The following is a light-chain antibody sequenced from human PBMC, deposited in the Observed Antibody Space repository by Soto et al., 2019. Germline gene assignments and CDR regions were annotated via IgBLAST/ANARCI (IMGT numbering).Light chain of an antibody. CDR2: RAS. CDR3: QQYGSSPIYS. Sequence: IVLTQSPGTLSLSPGERATLSCRASQSVAANFLAWYQQKSGQAPRLLIYRASTRATGIPDRFSGSGSGTDFTLTISRLEPEDFAVYYCQQYGSSPIYSFGQGTKLEIK. J-gene: IGKJ2*01. CDR1: QSVAANF. V-gene: IGKV3-20*01.